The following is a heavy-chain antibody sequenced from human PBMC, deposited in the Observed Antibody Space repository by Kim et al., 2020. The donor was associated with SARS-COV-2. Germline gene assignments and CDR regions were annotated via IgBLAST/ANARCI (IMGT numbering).Heavy chain of an antibody. D-gene: IGHD6-19*01. J-gene: IGHJ4*02. Sequence: SETLSLTCTVSGGSISSYYWSWIRQPAGKGLEWIGRIYTSGSTNYNPSLKSRVTMSLDTSKNQFSLKLSSVTAADTAVYYCARGGGSSGWYDFDYWGQGTLVTVSS. V-gene: IGHV4-4*07. CDR2: IYTSGST. CDR3: ARGGGSSGWYDFDY. CDR1: GGSISSYY.